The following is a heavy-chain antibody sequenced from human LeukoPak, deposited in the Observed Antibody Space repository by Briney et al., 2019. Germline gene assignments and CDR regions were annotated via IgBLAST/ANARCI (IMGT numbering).Heavy chain of an antibody. D-gene: IGHD6-13*01. CDR3: ARGTGVSSSWSA. CDR2: TFHGPTRYR. V-gene: IGHV6-1*01. CDR1: GDSVSTNNAA. J-gene: IGHJ4*02. Sequence: SQSLSLTCAISGDSVSTNNAAWNWIRQSPSRGLEWLGRTFHGPTRYREYAGSVKGRIAINPDTSKNQFSLQLNSVTPEDTAVYYCARGTGVSSSWSAWGQGILVTVSS.